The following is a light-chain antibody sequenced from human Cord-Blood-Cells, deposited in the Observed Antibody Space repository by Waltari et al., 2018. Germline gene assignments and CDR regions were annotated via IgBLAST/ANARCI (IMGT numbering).Light chain of an antibody. V-gene: IGLV3-21*04. Sequence: PGKTARITCGGNNIGSKSVHWYQQKPGQAPVLVIYYDSDRPSGIPERFSGSNYGNTATLTISRVEAGDEADYYCQVWDSSSDHVVFGGGTKLTVL. CDR3: QVWDSSSDHVV. J-gene: IGLJ2*01. CDR2: YDS. CDR1: NIGSKS.